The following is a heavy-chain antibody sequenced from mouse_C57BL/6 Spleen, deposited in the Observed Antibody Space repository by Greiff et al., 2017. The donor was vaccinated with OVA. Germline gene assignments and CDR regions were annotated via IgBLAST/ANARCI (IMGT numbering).Heavy chain of an antibody. Sequence: QVQLQQPGAELVRPGTSVKLSCKASGYTFTSYWMHWVKQRPGQGLEWIGVIDPSDSYTNYNQKFKGKATLTVDTSSSTAYMQLSSLTSEDSAVYYCARGGRQKDWYFDVWGTGTTVTVSS. D-gene: IGHD2-12*01. CDR1: GYTFTSYW. CDR3: ARGGRQKDWYFDV. CDR2: IDPSDSYT. V-gene: IGHV1-59*01. J-gene: IGHJ1*03.